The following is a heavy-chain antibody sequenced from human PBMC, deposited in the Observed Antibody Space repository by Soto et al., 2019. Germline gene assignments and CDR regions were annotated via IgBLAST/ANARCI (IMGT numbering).Heavy chain of an antibody. CDR1: GYTFTSYA. V-gene: IGHV1-3*01. J-gene: IGHJ6*02. CDR3: LRDGREYYDFWSGYFGV. Sequence: ASVKVSCKASGYTFTSYAMHWVRQAPGQTLEWMVWINAGNGNTKYSQKFQGRVTITRDTSASTAYMELSSLRSEDTAVYFCLRDGREYYDFWSGYFGVWGHGTTVTVSS. D-gene: IGHD3-3*01. CDR2: INAGNGNT.